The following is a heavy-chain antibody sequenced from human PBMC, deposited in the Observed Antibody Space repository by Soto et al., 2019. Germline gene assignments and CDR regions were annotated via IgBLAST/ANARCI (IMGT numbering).Heavy chain of an antibody. V-gene: IGHV4-30-4*01. CDR3: ARFSSCGGDCYSGYNWFDP. Sequence: PSETLSLTCTVSGGSISSGDYYWSWIRQPPGKGLEWIGYIYYSGSTYYNPSLKSRVTISVDTSKNQFSLKLSSVTAADTAVYYCARFSSCGGDCYSGYNWFDPWGQGTLVTVSS. J-gene: IGHJ5*02. CDR1: GGSISSGDYY. CDR2: IYYSGST. D-gene: IGHD2-21*02.